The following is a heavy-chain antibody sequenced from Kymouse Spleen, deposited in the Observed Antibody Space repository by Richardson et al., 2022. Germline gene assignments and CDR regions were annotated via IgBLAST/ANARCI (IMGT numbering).Heavy chain of an antibody. J-gene: IGHJ4*02. V-gene: IGHV4-61*01. CDR3: ARGLYYGSGSFDY. CDR2: IYYSGST. D-gene: IGHD3-10*01. Sequence: QVQLQESGPGLVKPSETLSLTCTVSGGSVSSGSYYWSWIRQPPGKGLEWIGYIYYSGSTNYNPSLKSRVTISVDTSKNQFSLKLSSVTAADTAVYYCARGLYYGSGSFDYWGQGTLVTVSS. CDR1: GGSVSSGSYY.